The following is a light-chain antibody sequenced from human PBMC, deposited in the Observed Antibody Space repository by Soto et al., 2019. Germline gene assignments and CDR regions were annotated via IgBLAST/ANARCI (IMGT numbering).Light chain of an antibody. V-gene: IGKV3-20*01. CDR2: GAS. CDR1: QSVTSNN. J-gene: IGKJ2*01. Sequence: ETVLTQSPGTLSLSPGERATLSCRANQSVTSNNLAWYQQKPDQAPRLRIYGASSRDTGIPDRFSGSGSGTDFTLTVSRLEPEDFAVYYCQQYGSSPYTFGQGTKLEI. CDR3: QQYGSSPYT.